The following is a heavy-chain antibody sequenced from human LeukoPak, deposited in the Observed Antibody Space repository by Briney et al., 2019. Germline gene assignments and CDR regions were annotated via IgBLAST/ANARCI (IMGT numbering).Heavy chain of an antibody. J-gene: IGHJ5*02. CDR3: AKDRRGGSCPWFDP. CDR1: GFTFSSYA. CDR2: ISYDGSNK. D-gene: IGHD2-15*01. Sequence: SGGSLRLSCAASGFTFSSYAMHWVRQAPGKGLEWVAVISYDGSNKYYADSVKGRFTISRDNSKNTLYLQMNSLRAEDTAVYYCAKDRRGGSCPWFDPWGQGTLVTVSS. V-gene: IGHV3-30*04.